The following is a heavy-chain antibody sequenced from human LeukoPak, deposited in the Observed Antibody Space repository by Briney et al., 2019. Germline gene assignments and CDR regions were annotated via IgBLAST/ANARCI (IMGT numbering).Heavy chain of an antibody. Sequence: GGSLRLSCAASGFTFSSYSMNWVRQAPGKGLEWVSSISSSSSYIYYGDSVKGRFTISRDNAKNLLHLQMNSLRAEDTAVYYCARTPMGIAVAGTYFQHWGQGTLVTVSS. D-gene: IGHD6-19*01. CDR2: ISSSSSYI. CDR3: ARTPMGIAVAGTYFQH. CDR1: GFTFSSYS. V-gene: IGHV3-21*01. J-gene: IGHJ1*01.